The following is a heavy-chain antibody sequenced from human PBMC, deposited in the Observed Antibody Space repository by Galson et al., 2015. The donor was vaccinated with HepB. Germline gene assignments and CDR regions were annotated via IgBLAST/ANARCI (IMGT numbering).Heavy chain of an antibody. J-gene: IGHJ3*02. CDR2: ISSSSSTI. Sequence: SLRLSCAASGFTFSSYSMNWVRQAPGKGLEWVSYISSSSSTIYYADSVKGRFTISRDNAKNSLYLQMNSLRAEDTAVYYCARSDSSGYYSFGAFDIWGQGTMVTVSS. CDR1: GFTFSSYS. CDR3: ARSDSSGYYSFGAFDI. D-gene: IGHD3-22*01. V-gene: IGHV3-48*04.